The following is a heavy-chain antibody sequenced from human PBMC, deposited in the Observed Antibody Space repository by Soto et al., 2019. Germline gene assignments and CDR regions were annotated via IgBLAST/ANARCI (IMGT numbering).Heavy chain of an antibody. CDR3: VRAGHVFDVHYYGMDL. D-gene: IGHD3-10*01. Sequence: XESLSLSCEASGFTFNDYSRDWVRQAPEKGLEWVSSISSSGTYIYYADSVKGRFAISRDNANNVMYLQMDTLRAEDTAVYYCVRAGHVFDVHYYGMDLWGQGTTVTV. J-gene: IGHJ6*02. CDR1: GFTFNDYS. CDR2: ISSSGTYI. V-gene: IGHV3-21*01.